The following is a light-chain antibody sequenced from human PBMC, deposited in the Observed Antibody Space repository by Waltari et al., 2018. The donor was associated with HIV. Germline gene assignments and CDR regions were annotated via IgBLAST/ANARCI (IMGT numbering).Light chain of an antibody. J-gene: IGLJ2*01. CDR1: SSNLGTNA. CDR2: YDD. V-gene: IGLV1-36*01. CDR3: AAWDDSLNDLV. Sequence: QSVLTQPPSVSDAPRQRVTISCSGSSSNLGTNAVNWYQQVPGKAPKLLIYYDDLLPSGVSDRFSGSKSGTSASLAISALQSEDEADYYCAAWDDSLNDLVFGGGTKLTVL.